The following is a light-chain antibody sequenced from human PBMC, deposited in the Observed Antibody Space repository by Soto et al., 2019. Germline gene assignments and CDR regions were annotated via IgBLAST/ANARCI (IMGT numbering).Light chain of an antibody. J-gene: IGKJ1*01. V-gene: IGKV3-15*01. CDR3: QHYKNWPPWT. CDR2: RAS. Sequence: EVVMTQTPAILSVSPGERATLSCRASQSVSTNLAWYQQKPGQAPRLLIYRASTRATGIPARFSGRGSGTEFTLTISSLQSEDFAVYYCQHYKNWPPWTFGQGTKVGIK. CDR1: QSVSTN.